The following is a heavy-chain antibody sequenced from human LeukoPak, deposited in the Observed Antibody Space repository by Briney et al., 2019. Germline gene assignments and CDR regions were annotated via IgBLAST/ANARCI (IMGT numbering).Heavy chain of an antibody. CDR3: ARNLATKNYFDF. V-gene: IGHV3-66*01. CDR2: TFSGGTT. Sequence: GGSLRLSCAASGLTVNTNTMSWGRQAPGQGLERVSVTFSGGTTYYADSVKGRFIISRDTSKNTLYLQLSSLRVEDTAVHYCARNLATKNYFDFWGLGTLVTVSS. J-gene: IGHJ4*02. CDR1: GLTVNTNT.